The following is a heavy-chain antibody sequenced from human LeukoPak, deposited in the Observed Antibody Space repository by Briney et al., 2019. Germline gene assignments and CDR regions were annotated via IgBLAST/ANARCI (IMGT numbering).Heavy chain of an antibody. Sequence: GGSLRLSCAASGFTFSTHAMSWVRQAPGKGLEWVSAISGSGGRTYHADSVKGRFTISRDYSKNTLFLQMNGLRAEDTAIYYCAMTMKYCSGGTCQEAFEIWGQGTMVTVSS. J-gene: IGHJ3*02. CDR3: AMTMKYCSGGTCQEAFEI. V-gene: IGHV3-23*01. D-gene: IGHD2-15*01. CDR1: GFTFSTHA. CDR2: ISGSGGRT.